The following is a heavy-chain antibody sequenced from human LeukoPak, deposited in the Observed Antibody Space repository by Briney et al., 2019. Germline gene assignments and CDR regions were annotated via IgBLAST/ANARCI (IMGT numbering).Heavy chain of an antibody. CDR1: GFTFSSYG. V-gene: IGHV3-30*18. J-gene: IGHJ4*02. D-gene: IGHD6-19*01. CDR2: ISYDGSNK. Sequence: PGGSLRLSCAASGFTFSSYGMHWVRQAPGKGLEGVAVISYDGSNKYYADSVKGRFTISRDNSKNTLYLQMNSLRAEDTAVYYCAKDPAVAGTVCYYFDYWGQGTLVTVSS. CDR3: AKDPAVAGTVCYYFDY.